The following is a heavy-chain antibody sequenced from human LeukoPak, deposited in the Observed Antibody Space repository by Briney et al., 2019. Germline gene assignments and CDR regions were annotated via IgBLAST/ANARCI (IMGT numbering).Heavy chain of an antibody. Sequence: SETLSLTCAVYGGSFSGYYWSWIRLPPGKGLEWIGEINHSGSTNYNPSLKSRVTISVDTSKNQFSLKLSSVTAADTAVYYCARVGYVRYYGMDVWGQGTTVTVSS. CDR1: GGSFSGYY. J-gene: IGHJ6*02. CDR3: ARVGYVRYYGMDV. CDR2: INHSGST. D-gene: IGHD5-12*01. V-gene: IGHV4-34*01.